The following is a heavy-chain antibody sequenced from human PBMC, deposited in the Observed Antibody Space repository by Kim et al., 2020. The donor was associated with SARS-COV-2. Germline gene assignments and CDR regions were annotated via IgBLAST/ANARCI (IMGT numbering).Heavy chain of an antibody. J-gene: IGHJ3*02. CDR3: ARDLVKEYSSSSGAFDI. Sequence: ASVKVSCKASGYTFTGYYMHWVRQAPGQGLEWMGWINPNSGGTNYAQKFQGRVTMTRDTSISTAYMELSRLRSDDTAVYYCARDLVKEYSSSSGAFDIWGQGTMVTVSS. CDR1: GYTFTGYY. CDR2: INPNSGGT. V-gene: IGHV1-2*02. D-gene: IGHD6-6*01.